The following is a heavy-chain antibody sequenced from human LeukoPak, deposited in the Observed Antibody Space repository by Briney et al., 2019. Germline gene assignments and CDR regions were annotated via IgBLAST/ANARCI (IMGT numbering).Heavy chain of an antibody. Sequence: GGSLRLSCAASGFTFSSYGMHWVRQAPGKGLEWVAVIWYDGSNKYYADSVKGRFTISRDNSKNTLYLQMNSLRAEDTAVYYCAKDLREASSLDYWGQGTLVTVSS. CDR3: AKDLREASSLDY. CDR2: IWYDGSNK. D-gene: IGHD6-13*01. CDR1: GFTFSSYG. J-gene: IGHJ4*02. V-gene: IGHV3-33*06.